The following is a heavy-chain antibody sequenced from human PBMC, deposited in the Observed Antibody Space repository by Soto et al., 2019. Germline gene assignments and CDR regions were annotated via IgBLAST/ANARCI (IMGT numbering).Heavy chain of an antibody. V-gene: IGHV1-18*01. J-gene: IGHJ4*02. CDR2: ISAYNGNT. D-gene: IGHD4-17*01. CDR3: ARDYYGGGNSIGYFDY. CDR1: GGTFSSYA. Sequence: QVQLVQSGAEVKKPGSSVKVSCKASGGTFSSYAISWVRQAPGQGLEWMGGISAYNGNTNYAQKLQGRVTMTTDTSTSTAYMELRSLRSDDTAVYYCARDYYGGGNSIGYFDYWGQGTLVTVSS.